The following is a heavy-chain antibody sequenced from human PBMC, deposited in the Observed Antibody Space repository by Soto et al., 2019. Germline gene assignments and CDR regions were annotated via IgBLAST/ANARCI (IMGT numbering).Heavy chain of an antibody. CDR3: ARAPTIFGVVIIPGWFDP. J-gene: IGHJ5*02. CDR1: GGSISSGGYY. V-gene: IGHV4-31*03. Sequence: SETLSLTCTVSGGSISSGGYYWSWIRQHPGKGLEWIGYIYYSGSTYYNPSLKSRVTISVDTSKNQFSLKLSSVTAADTAVYYCARAPTIFGVVIIPGWFDPWGQGTLVTVSS. CDR2: IYYSGST. D-gene: IGHD3-3*01.